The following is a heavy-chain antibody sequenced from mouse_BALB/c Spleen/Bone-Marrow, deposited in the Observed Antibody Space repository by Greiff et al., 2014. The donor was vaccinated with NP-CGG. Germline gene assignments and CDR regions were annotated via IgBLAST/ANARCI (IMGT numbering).Heavy chain of an antibody. CDR3: ARRWLPYAMDY. Sequence: VQLQQSGPELVKPGASVKMSCKASGYTFTSYIMHWVKQKPGQGLEWIGYINPYNDGTKYNEKFKGKATLTSDKSSSTAYMELSSLTFEDSAVYYCARRWLPYAMDYWGQGTSVTVSS. V-gene: IGHV1-14*01. J-gene: IGHJ4*01. CDR2: INPYNDGT. D-gene: IGHD2-3*01. CDR1: GYTFTSYI.